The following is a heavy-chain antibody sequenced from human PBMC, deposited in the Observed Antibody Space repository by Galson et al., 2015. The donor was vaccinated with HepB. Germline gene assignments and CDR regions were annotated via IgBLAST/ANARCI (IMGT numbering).Heavy chain of an antibody. D-gene: IGHD2-15*01. CDR1: GFTFSNYG. J-gene: IGHJ4*02. Sequence: SLRLSCAASGFTFSNYGMHWVRQTPRKGLEWVALISYDGSDEYYGDSVKGRFTISRDNSKNTLYLQINNLRPEDTAMYYCAKEDCRGASCTLGVAFFDSWGQGTLVTVSS. V-gene: IGHV3-30*18. CDR2: ISYDGSDE. CDR3: AKEDCRGASCTLGVAFFDS.